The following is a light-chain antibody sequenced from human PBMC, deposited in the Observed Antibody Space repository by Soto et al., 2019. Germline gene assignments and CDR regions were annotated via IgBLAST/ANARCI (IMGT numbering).Light chain of an antibody. Sequence: DIQMTLSPSTLSASVGPRVPITCRASRDTNRRVAWYQQKPGKAPKILIYNADTLESGVPSRFSGSGYGTEFILTISSLQPDDFATYYCQQFSLYWAFGQGTKVDI. CDR1: RDTNRR. CDR2: NAD. CDR3: QQFSLYWA. J-gene: IGKJ1*01. V-gene: IGKV1-5*01.